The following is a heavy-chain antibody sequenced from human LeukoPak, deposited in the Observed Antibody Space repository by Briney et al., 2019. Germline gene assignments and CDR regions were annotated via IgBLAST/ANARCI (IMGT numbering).Heavy chain of an antibody. CDR3: AKDAGVWFGELLYFDY. CDR2: ISGSGGST. Sequence: PGGSLRLSCAASGFTFSSYAMSWVRQAPGKGLEWVSAISGSGGSTYYAGSVKGRFTISRDNSKNTLYLQMNSLRAEDTAVYYCAKDAGVWFGELLYFDYWGQGTLVTVSS. CDR1: GFTFSSYA. J-gene: IGHJ4*02. D-gene: IGHD3-10*01. V-gene: IGHV3-23*01.